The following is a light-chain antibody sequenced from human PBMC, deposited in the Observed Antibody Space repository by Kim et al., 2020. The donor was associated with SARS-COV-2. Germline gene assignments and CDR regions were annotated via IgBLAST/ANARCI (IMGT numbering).Light chain of an antibody. J-gene: IGKJ4*02. CDR2: VVS. CDR1: QSINTY. V-gene: IGKV1-39*01. Sequence: ASVGDRVTITGRASQSINTYLNWYQQKAGKAPKLLIYVVSSLRSGVPSRFSGSGSVTDFTLTISNLQPEDFATYNCQQSYSTPPTFGGGTKVYIK. CDR3: QQSYSTPPT.